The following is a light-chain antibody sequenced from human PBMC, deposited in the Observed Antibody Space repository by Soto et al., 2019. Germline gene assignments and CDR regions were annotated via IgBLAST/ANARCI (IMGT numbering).Light chain of an antibody. CDR3: CSSAGTYTSV. CDR1: SSDVGGYNY. J-gene: IGLJ3*02. Sequence: QSALTQPRSVSGSPGQSVTISSTGTSSDVGGYNYVSWYQQHPGKAPKLMIYDVSKRPSGVPDRFSGSKSGNTASLTISGLQAEDEADYYFCSSAGTYTSVFGGGTKLTVL. V-gene: IGLV2-11*01. CDR2: DVS.